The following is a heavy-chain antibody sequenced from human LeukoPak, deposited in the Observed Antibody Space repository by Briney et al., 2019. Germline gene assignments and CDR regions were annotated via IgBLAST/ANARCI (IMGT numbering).Heavy chain of an antibody. CDR1: GFTFSSYW. CDR3: AKDGFPNLDY. V-gene: IGHV3-30*02. CDR2: IRYDGSNK. Sequence: GGSLRLSCAASGFTFSSYWMSWVRQAPGKGLEWVAFIRYDGSNKYYADSVKGRFTISRDNSKNTLYLQMNSLRAEDTAVYYCAKDGFPNLDYWGQGTLVTVSS. D-gene: IGHD2/OR15-2a*01. J-gene: IGHJ4*02.